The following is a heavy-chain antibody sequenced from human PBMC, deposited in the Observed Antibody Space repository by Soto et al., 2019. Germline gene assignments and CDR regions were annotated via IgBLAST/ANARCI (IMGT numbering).Heavy chain of an antibody. V-gene: IGHV5-10-1*01. D-gene: IGHD2-15*01. CDR2: IDPSDSYT. CDR1: GYSFTSYW. J-gene: IGHJ6*02. Sequence: GESLKISCKGSGYSFTSYWISWVRQMPGKGLEWMGRIDPSDSYTNYSPSFQGHVTISADKSISTAYLQWSSLKASDTAMYYCARRGDGGYCSGGSCYLYYYYGMDVWGQGTTVTVSS. CDR3: ARRGDGGYCSGGSCYLYYYYGMDV.